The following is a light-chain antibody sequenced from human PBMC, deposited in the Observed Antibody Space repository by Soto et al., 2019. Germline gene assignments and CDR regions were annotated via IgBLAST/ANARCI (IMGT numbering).Light chain of an antibody. CDR2: QVS. Sequence: QSVLTQPASVSGSPGQSITISCTGTSSDVGNYNYVSWYQQHPGKAPQLMIFQVSNRASGVSNRFSGSKSGDMASLTISGLQAEDEADYYCSSYTTSSTLYVFGTGTKVTVL. CDR3: SSYTTSSTLYV. J-gene: IGLJ1*01. CDR1: SSDVGNYNY. V-gene: IGLV2-14*01.